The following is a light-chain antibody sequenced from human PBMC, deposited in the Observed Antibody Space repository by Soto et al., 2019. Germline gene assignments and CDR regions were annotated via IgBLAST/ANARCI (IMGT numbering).Light chain of an antibody. V-gene: IGLV1-40*01. J-gene: IGLJ1*01. Sequence: QSVLTQPPSVSGAPGQRVTISCTGSSSNIGAGYDVPWYQQLPGTAPKLLIYGNSNRPSGVPDRFSGSKSGTSASLAITGLQAEDEADYYCQSYDSSLSGSSVFGTGTKLTVL. CDR3: QSYDSSLSGSSV. CDR1: SSNIGAGYD. CDR2: GNS.